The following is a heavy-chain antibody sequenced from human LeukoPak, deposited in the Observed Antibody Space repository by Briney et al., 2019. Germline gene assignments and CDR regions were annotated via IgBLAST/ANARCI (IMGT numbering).Heavy chain of an antibody. J-gene: IGHJ4*02. CDR1: GFTFGDYA. CDR3: TRGRWLQFLGFDY. Sequence: GGSLRLSRTASGFTFGDYAMSWVRQAPGKGLEWVGFIRSKAYGGTTEYAASVKGRFTISRDDSKSIAYLQMNSLKTEDTAVYYCTRGRWLQFLGFDYWGQGTLVTVSS. D-gene: IGHD5-12*01. CDR2: IRSKAYGGTT. V-gene: IGHV3-49*04.